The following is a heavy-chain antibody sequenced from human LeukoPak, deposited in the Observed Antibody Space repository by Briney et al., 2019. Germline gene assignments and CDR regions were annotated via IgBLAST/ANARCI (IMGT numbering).Heavy chain of an antibody. CDR2: ISSSGSTI. CDR3: AELGITMIGGV. D-gene: IGHD3-10*02. CDR1: GFAFSSYE. V-gene: IGHV3-48*03. J-gene: IGHJ6*04. Sequence: GGSLRLSCAASGFAFSSYEMNWVRQAGGKGLGWVSYISSSGSTIYYADSVKGRFTISRDNAKNSLYLQMNSLRAEDTAVYYCAELGITMIGGVWGKGTTVTISS.